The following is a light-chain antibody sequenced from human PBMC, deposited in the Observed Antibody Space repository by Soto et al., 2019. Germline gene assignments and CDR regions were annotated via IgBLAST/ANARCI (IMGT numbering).Light chain of an antibody. V-gene: IGLV2-14*01. J-gene: IGLJ3*02. Sequence: SALTQPASVSGSPGQSITISCTGTSSDVGGYNYVSWYQQHPGKAPKLMIFEVSNRPSGISIRFSGSKSGNTASLTISGLQTEDEADYYCSSYTNNSVLVFGGGTKVTVL. CDR2: EVS. CDR3: SSYTNNSVLV. CDR1: SSDVGGYNY.